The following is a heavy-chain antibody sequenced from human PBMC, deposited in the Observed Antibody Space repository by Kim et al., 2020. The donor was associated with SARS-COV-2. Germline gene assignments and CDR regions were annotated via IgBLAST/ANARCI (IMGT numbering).Heavy chain of an antibody. D-gene: IGHD3-10*01. J-gene: IGHJ4*02. CDR2: K. Sequence: KYYVASVKGRFTTSRDNAKNSLYLQMNSLRAEDSAVYYCARVDYYGALDYWGQGTLVTVSS. V-gene: IGHV3-7*01. CDR3: ARVDYYGALDY.